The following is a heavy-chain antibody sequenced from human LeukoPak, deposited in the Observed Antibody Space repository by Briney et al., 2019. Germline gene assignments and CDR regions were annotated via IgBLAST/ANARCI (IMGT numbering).Heavy chain of an antibody. CDR2: ISVSDGST. CDR1: GFTFSSYS. J-gene: IGHJ4*02. D-gene: IGHD2-2*01. CDR3: AKDRYCSSTNCPYDF. V-gene: IGHV3-23*01. Sequence: GGSLRLSCAASGFTFSSYSMNWVRQAPGKGLEWVSGISVSDGSTYYADSVKGRFTMSRDNSNNMLFLQMNSLRAEDTAVYYCAKDRYCSSTNCPYDFWGQGTLVAVSS.